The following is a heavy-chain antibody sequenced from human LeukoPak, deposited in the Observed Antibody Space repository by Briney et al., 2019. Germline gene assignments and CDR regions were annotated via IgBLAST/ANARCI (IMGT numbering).Heavy chain of an antibody. CDR2: IYYSGST. CDR1: GGSISSSSYY. CDR3: ARDRVTMVRGVTLYYFDY. V-gene: IGHV4-39*07. D-gene: IGHD3-10*01. J-gene: IGHJ4*02. Sequence: SETLSLTCTVSGGSISSSSYYWGWIRQPPGKGLEWIGSIYYSGSTYYNPSLKSRVTISVDTSKNQFSLKLSSVTAADTAVYYCARDRVTMVRGVTLYYFDYWGQGTLVTVSS.